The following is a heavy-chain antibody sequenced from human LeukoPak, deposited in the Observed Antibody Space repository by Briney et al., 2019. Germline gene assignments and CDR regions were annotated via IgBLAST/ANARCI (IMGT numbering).Heavy chain of an antibody. D-gene: IGHD6-13*01. CDR1: GFTFSNYG. CDR3: ARAPAAAGTRSYFDY. CDR2: IWYDGSNK. V-gene: IGHV3-33*01. Sequence: GGSLRLSCAASGFTFSNYGMHWVRQAPGKGLEWVAVIWYDGSNKYYADSVKGRFTISRDNSKNTLYLQMNSLRAEDTAVYYCARAPAAAGTRSYFDYWGQGTLVTVSS. J-gene: IGHJ4*02.